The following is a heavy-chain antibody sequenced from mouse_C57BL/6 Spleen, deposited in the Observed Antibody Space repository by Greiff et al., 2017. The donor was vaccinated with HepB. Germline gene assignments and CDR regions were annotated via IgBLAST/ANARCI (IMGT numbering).Heavy chain of an antibody. V-gene: IGHV1-39*01. CDR2: LNPNYGTT. CDR1: GYSFTDYN. Sequence: EVQLQQSGPELVKPGASVKISCKASGYSFTDYNMNWVKQSNGKSLAWIGVLNPNYGTTSYNQKFKGKATLTVDQSSSTAYMQLNSLTSEDSAVYYCGRSFYYSTEGFAYWGQGTLVTVSA. CDR3: GRSFYYSTEGFAY. J-gene: IGHJ3*01. D-gene: IGHD2-5*01.